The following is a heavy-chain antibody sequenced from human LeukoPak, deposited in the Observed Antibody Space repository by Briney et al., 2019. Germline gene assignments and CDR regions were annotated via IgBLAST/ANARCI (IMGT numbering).Heavy chain of an antibody. CDR2: ISGYNGNT. CDR3: ARTIFGVVPRRDYYYYYYMDV. CDR1: GYTFTSYG. Sequence: GASVKVSCKASGYTFTSYGISWVRQAPGQGLEWMGWISGYNGNTNYAQKLQGRVTMTTDTPTSTAYMELRSLRSEDTAVYYCARTIFGVVPRRDYYYYYYMDVWGKGTTVTVSS. J-gene: IGHJ6*03. V-gene: IGHV1-18*01. D-gene: IGHD3-3*01.